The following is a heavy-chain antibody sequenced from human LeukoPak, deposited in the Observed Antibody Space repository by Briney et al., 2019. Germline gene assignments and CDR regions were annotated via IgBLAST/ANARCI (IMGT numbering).Heavy chain of an antibody. V-gene: IGHV3-20*04. J-gene: IGHJ4*02. CDR1: GFTFDDYG. CDR2: INWNGGST. Sequence: GGSLRLSCAASGFTFDDYGMSWVRQAPGKGLEWVSGINWNGGSTGYADSVKGRFTISRDNAKNSLYLQMNSLRAEDTALYYCARDHCSSASCYTPEYFDYWGQGTLVTVSS. D-gene: IGHD2-2*02. CDR3: ARDHCSSASCYTPEYFDY.